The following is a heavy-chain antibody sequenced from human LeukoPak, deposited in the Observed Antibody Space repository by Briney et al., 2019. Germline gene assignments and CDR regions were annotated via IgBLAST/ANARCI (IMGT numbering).Heavy chain of an antibody. Sequence: GGSLRLSCAASGFTFSSYNMNWVRQAPGKGLEWVSSIRSSSSYIYYADSVKGRFTISRDNAKDSLYLQMNSLRAEDTAVYYCARGIAAAGPTTYYFDYWGQGTLVTVSS. CDR2: IRSSSSYI. CDR3: ARGIAAAGPTTYYFDY. J-gene: IGHJ4*02. V-gene: IGHV3-21*01. D-gene: IGHD6-13*01. CDR1: GFTFSSYN.